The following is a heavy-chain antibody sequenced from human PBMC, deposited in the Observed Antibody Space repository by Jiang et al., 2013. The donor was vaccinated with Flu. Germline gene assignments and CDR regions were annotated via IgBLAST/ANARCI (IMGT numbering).Heavy chain of an antibody. CDR3: ARLNITGTTGHYYYYYGMDV. V-gene: IGHV4-59*08. D-gene: IGHD1-7*01. CDR1: GGSISSYY. CDR2: IYYSGST. J-gene: IGHJ6*04. Sequence: GSGLVKPSETLSLTCTVSGGSISSYYWSWIRQPPGKGLEWIGYIYYSGSTNYNPSLKSRVTISVDTSKNQFSLKLSSVTAADTAVYYCARLNITGTTGHYYYYYGMDVWGKGTTVTVSS.